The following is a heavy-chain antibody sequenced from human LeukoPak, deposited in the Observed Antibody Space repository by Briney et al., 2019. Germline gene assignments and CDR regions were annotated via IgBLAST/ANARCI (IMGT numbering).Heavy chain of an antibody. V-gene: IGHV3-23*01. CDR3: ATQKGRTVATE. J-gene: IGHJ4*02. CDR2: LSGSGDST. D-gene: IGHD5-12*01. Sequence: GGSLRLSCAASGFTFSSYAMSWVRQAPGNGLEWLSALSGSGDSTYYADSVKGRFIITRDNSKNTLSLQMNSLRADDTAIYYCATQKGRTVATEWGQGTLVTVSS. CDR1: GFTFSSYA.